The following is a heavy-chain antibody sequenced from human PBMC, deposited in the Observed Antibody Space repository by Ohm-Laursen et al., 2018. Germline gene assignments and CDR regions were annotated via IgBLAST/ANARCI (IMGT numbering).Heavy chain of an antibody. Sequence: SLRLSCAASGFSFSNFWMTWVRQAPGKGLEWVSGISVSGSSTDYADSVKGRFTISRDNSKNTLYLQMNSLRAEDTAVYYCAKGTTDVDYWGQGTLVTVSS. V-gene: IGHV3-23*01. J-gene: IGHJ4*02. CDR1: GFSFSNFW. CDR3: AKGTTDVDY. D-gene: IGHD1-1*01. CDR2: ISVSGSST.